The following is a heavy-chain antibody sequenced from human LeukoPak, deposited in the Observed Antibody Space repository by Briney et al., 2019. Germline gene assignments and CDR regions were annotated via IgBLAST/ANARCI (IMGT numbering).Heavy chain of an antibody. J-gene: IGHJ6*02. Sequence: PETLSLTCAVYGGSFSGYYWNWIRQPPGKGLEWIGEINHSGSTNYNPSLKSRVTISVDTSKNQLSLKLSSVTAADTAVYYCARGAHGQLPVPYYYYGMDVWGQGTTVTVSS. CDR3: ARGAHGQLPVPYYYYGMDV. V-gene: IGHV4-34*01. CDR1: GGSFSGYY. CDR2: INHSGST.